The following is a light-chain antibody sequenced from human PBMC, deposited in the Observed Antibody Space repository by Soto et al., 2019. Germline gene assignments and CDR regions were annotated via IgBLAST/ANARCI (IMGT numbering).Light chain of an antibody. Sequence: QSVLTQPASVSGSPGQSITISCTGTSXDVGSYNLVSWYQHHPGKAPKFMIYEGTKRPSGVSSRFSGSKSGNTASLTISGLQAEDEAYYYCCSYAGGSTYVFGTGTKVTVL. J-gene: IGLJ1*01. V-gene: IGLV2-23*01. CDR3: CSYAGGSTYV. CDR1: SXDVGSYNL. CDR2: EGT.